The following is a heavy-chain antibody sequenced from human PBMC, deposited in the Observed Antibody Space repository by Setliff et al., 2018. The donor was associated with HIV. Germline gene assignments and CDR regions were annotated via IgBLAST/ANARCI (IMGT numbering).Heavy chain of an antibody. Sequence: SETLSLTCTVSGGSISSYYWSWIRQPAGKGLEWIGRIYASGRTNYNPSLKNRVTISIDMSNNHFSLKLPSVTAADTAIYYCARQAQYPGYYFDYWGQGTLVTVSS. CDR2: IYASGRT. CDR1: GGSISSYY. D-gene: IGHD2-2*01. J-gene: IGHJ4*02. V-gene: IGHV4-4*07. CDR3: ARQAQYPGYYFDY.